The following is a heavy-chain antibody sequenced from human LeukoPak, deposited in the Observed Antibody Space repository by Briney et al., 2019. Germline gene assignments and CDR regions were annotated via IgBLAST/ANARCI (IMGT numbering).Heavy chain of an antibody. CDR2: IIGSAVNT. J-gene: IGHJ4*02. CDR3: AKYTSGTSYRGLDQ. CDR1: GFTFSSYG. V-gene: IGHV3-23*01. D-gene: IGHD3-10*01. Sequence: PGGSLRLSCGAPGFTFSSYGISWVGQAPGKGLDWASTIIGSAVNTYYADSVKGRFTISRDDSKNTVYLQMNSLRAEDTAVYSCAKYTSGTSYRGLDQWGQGTLVTVSS.